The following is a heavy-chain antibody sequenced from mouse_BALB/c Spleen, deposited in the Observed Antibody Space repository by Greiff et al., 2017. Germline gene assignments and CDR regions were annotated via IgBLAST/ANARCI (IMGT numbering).Heavy chain of an antibody. J-gene: IGHJ3*01. CDR3: VRDSDGNFAWFAY. CDR2: IWTGGGT. Sequence: QVQLKESGPGLVAPSQSLSITCTVSGFSLTSYDISWIRQPPGKGLEWLGVIWTGGGTNYNSAFMSRLSISKDNSKSQVFLKMNSLQTDDTAIYYCVRDSDGNFAWFAYWGQGTLVTVSA. V-gene: IGHV2-9-2*01. D-gene: IGHD2-1*01. CDR1: GFSLTSYD.